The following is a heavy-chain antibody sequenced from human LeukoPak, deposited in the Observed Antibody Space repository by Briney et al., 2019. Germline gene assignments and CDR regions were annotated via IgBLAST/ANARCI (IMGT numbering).Heavy chain of an antibody. CDR2: IYSGGST. J-gene: IGHJ3*02. V-gene: IGHV3-53*01. D-gene: IGHD3-22*01. CDR3: ASRGYYDSSGYYDAFDI. CDR1: GFTFSSYW. Sequence: PGGSLRLSCAASGFTFSSYWMHWVRQAPGKGLEWVSAIYSGGSTYYADSVKGRFTISRDSSKNTLYLQMNSLRAEDTAVYYCASRGYYDSSGYYDAFDIWGQGTKVTVSS.